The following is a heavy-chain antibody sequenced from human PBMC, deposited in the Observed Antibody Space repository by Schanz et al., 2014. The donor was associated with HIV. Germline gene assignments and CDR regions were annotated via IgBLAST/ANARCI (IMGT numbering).Heavy chain of an antibody. CDR3: ARGGDGYTGVADRSDY. J-gene: IGHJ4*02. V-gene: IGHV1-2*02. Sequence: QVQLVQSGAEVKKPGASVKVSCKASGYTFTGYYLHWIRQAPGQGLEWMGWFNPNSGGRIYPQKFEGRVTMTRDTSISTAYMELNSLRSEDTAVYYCARGGDGYTGVADRSDYWGQGSLVTVSS. D-gene: IGHD5-12*01. CDR2: FNPNSGGR. CDR1: GYTFTGYY.